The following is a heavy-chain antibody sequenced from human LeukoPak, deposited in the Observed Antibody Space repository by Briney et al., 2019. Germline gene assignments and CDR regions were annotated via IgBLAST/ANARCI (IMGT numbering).Heavy chain of an antibody. V-gene: IGHV4-4*07. D-gene: IGHD6-6*01. Sequence: SETLSLTCTVSGGSISSYYWSWIRQPAGKGLEWIGRIYTSGSTNYNPSLKSRVTMSVDTSKNQFSLKLSSVTAADTAVYYCARDPLPIAARLLEGDAFDIWGQGTMVTVSS. CDR3: ARDPLPIAARLLEGDAFDI. CDR1: GGSISSYY. CDR2: IYTSGST. J-gene: IGHJ3*02.